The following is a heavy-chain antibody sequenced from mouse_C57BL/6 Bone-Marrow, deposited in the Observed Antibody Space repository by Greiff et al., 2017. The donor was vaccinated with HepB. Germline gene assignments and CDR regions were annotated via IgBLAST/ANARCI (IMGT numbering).Heavy chain of an antibody. CDR3: TRVVYDGYYNYFDY. V-gene: IGHV5-9-1*02. J-gene: IGHJ2*01. CDR1: GFTFSSYA. Sequence: EVKLVESGEGLVKPGGSLKLSCAASGFTFSSYAMYWVRQTPEKRLEWVAYISSGGDYIYYSDTVKGRFTISRDNARNTLYLQMSSLKSEDTAMYYCTRVVYDGYYNYFDYWGQGTTLTVSS. D-gene: IGHD2-3*01. CDR2: ISSGGDYI.